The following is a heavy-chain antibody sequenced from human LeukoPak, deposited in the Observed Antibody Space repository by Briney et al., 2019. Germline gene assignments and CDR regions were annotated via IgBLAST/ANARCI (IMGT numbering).Heavy chain of an antibody. CDR3: ARGDNYYDSSGYYY. J-gene: IGHJ4*02. CDR1: GGTFSSHA. CDR2: IIPIFGTA. Sequence: ASLKVSCKASGGTFSSHAISWVRQAPGQGLEWMGGIIPIFGTANYAQKFQGRVTITADESTSTAYMELSSLRSEDTAVYYCARGDNYYDSSGYYYWGQGTLVTVSS. D-gene: IGHD3-22*01. V-gene: IGHV1-69*13.